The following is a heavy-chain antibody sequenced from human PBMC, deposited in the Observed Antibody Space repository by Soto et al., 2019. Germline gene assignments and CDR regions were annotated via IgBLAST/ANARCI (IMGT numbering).Heavy chain of an antibody. V-gene: IGHV1-69*06. CDR1: GGTFSSYA. Sequence: QVQLVQSGAEVKKPGSSVKVSCKASGGTFSSYAISWLRQAPGQGLEWMGGIIPIFGTANYAQKFQGRVTITADKSTSTAYMELSCLRSEDTAVYYCARLRPSYCGGDCSQSACDIWGQGTMVTVSS. CDR3: ARLRPSYCGGDCSQSACDI. D-gene: IGHD2-21*02. CDR2: IIPIFGTA. J-gene: IGHJ3*02.